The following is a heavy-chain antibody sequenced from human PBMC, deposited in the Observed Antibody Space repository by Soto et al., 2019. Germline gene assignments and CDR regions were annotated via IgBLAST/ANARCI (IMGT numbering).Heavy chain of an antibody. D-gene: IGHD4-4*01. V-gene: IGHV1-69*12. CDR1: GGTFSSYA. Sequence: QVQLVQSGAEVKKPGSSVKVSCKASGGTFSSYAISWVRQAPGQGLEWMGGIIPIFGTANYAQKYQGRVTITADEATSTAYMELSSLRSEDPAVYYCALSMTTVVQIDYWGQGTLVTVSS. J-gene: IGHJ4*02. CDR2: IIPIFGTA. CDR3: ALSMTTVVQIDY.